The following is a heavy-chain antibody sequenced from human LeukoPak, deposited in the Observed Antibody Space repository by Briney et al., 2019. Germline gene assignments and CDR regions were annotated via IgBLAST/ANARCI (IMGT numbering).Heavy chain of an antibody. Sequence: SVKVSCKASGYTFTSYGISWVRQAPGQGLEWMGGIIPIFGTANYAQKFQGRVTITADESTSTAYMELSSLRSEDTAVYYCARDRRLIKGYCSSTSCYAGGAFDIWGQGTMVTVSS. CDR1: GYTFTSYG. D-gene: IGHD2-2*01. CDR2: IIPIFGTA. CDR3: ARDRRLIKGYCSSTSCYAGGAFDI. V-gene: IGHV1-69*13. J-gene: IGHJ3*02.